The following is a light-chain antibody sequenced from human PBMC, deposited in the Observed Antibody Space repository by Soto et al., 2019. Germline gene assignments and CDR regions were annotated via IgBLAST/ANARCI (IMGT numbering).Light chain of an antibody. V-gene: IGKV3-20*01. CDR2: GAS. CDR3: QQYGSSPQT. CDR1: QSVSSSY. Sequence: ELVLTQSPGTLSLSPGERATLSCRASQSVSSSYLAWYQQKPGQAPRLLIYGASSRATGIPDRFSGSGSGTDLTITISRLEPEDCEVYDCQQYGSSPQTFGQGTKVDIK. J-gene: IGKJ1*01.